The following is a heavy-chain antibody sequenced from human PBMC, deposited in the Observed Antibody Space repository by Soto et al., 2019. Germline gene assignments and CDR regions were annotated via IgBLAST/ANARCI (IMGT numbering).Heavy chain of an antibody. D-gene: IGHD4-4*01. CDR2: ISARGGSS. Sequence: DVQLLESGGGLVQPEGSLRLSCAASGFSFSSYAMVWVRQAPGKGLEWVSVISARGGSSYFADSMKGRFTISRDNSKNVLSLEMNSLRAEDTAIYFCAKGSIEYSASVDNWGQGTLVLVSS. CDR1: GFSFSSYA. J-gene: IGHJ4*02. CDR3: AKGSIEYSASVDN. V-gene: IGHV3-23*01.